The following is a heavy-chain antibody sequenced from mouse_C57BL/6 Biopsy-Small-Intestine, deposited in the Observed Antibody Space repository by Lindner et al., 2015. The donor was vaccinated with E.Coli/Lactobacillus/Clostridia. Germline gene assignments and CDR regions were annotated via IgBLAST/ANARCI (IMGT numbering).Heavy chain of an antibody. V-gene: IGHV14-2*02. D-gene: IGHD2-14*01. Sequence: SVKVSCKASGYSFTNYDISWVRQAPGQGLEWMGWISTYNGDTNYAQKFQGRVTMTTDTSTNTAYMEVGSLTSDDTAVYYCARTDRRSSWYVIWFDPWGQGTLVTVSS. CDR2: ISTYNGDT. CDR3: ARTDRRSSWYVIWFDP. CDR1: GYSFTNYD. J-gene: IGHJ4*01.